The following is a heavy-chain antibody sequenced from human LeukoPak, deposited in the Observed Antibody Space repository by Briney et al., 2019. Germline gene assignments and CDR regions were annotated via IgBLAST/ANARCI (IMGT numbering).Heavy chain of an antibody. Sequence: GGSLRLSCAASGFTFDDYAMHWVRQAPGKGLERVSGISWNSGSIGYADSVKGRFTISRDNAKNSLYLQMNSLRAEDTAVYYCARFPGGSSSRSGMDVWGQGTTVTVSS. CDR3: ARFPGGSSSRSGMDV. V-gene: IGHV3-9*01. CDR2: ISWNSGSI. J-gene: IGHJ6*02. D-gene: IGHD6-13*01. CDR1: GFTFDDYA.